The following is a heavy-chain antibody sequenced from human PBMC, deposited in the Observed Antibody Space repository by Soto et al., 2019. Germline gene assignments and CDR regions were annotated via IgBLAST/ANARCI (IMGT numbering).Heavy chain of an antibody. CDR1: GFTFSSYS. CDR3: ARAPDIVVVPAAMDPGY. J-gene: IGHJ4*02. Sequence: EVQLVESGGGLVKPGGSLRLSCAASGFTFSSYSMNWVRQAPGQGLEWVSSISSSSSYIYYADSVKGRFTISRDNAKTSLYLELNSLRAEDTAVYYCARAPDIVVVPAAMDPGYWGQGTLVTVSA. CDR2: ISSSSSYI. V-gene: IGHV3-21*01. D-gene: IGHD2-2*01.